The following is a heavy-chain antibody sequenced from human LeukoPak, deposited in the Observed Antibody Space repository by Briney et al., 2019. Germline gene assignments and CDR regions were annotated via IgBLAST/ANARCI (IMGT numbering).Heavy chain of an antibody. CDR3: ARQPVNTAAFDI. V-gene: IGHV4-59*08. D-gene: IGHD5-18*01. CDR2: VRDNGEN. J-gene: IGHJ3*02. Sequence: PSETLSLTCTVSGGSINAYYWSWIRQPPGKGLEWIAYVRDNGENNYNPSLKSRVAISVYTANNQISLRLNFVTAADTAIYYCARQPVNTAAFDIWGLGTMVTVSS. CDR1: GGSINAYY.